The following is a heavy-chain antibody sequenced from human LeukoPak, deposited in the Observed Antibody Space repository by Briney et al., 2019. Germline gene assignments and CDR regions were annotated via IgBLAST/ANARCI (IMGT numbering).Heavy chain of an antibody. CDR3: ARDYSAAGTYYDGMDV. CDR1: GGTFSSYA. CDR2: IIPILGIA. Sequence: SVKVSCKASGGTFSSYAISWVRQAPGQGLEWMGRIIPILGIANYAQKFQGRVTITADKSTSTAYMELSSLRSEDTAVYYCARDYSAAGTYYDGMDVWGQGTTVTVSS. V-gene: IGHV1-69*04. J-gene: IGHJ6*02. D-gene: IGHD6-13*01.